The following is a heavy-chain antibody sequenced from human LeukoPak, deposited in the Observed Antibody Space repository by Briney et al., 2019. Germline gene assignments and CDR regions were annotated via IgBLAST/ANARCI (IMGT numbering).Heavy chain of an antibody. CDR1: GFIFSSYA. CDR3: ARSISSGYDSSGYYYGPDAFDI. CDR2: ISYDGSNK. V-gene: IGHV3-30-3*01. J-gene: IGHJ3*02. D-gene: IGHD3-22*01. Sequence: PGRSLRLSCAASGFIFSSYAVLWVRQAPGKGLEWVAAISYDGSNKYYADSVKGRFTISRDNSKNTLYLQMNSLRAEDTAVYYCARSISSGYDSSGYYYGPDAFDIWGQGTMVTVSS.